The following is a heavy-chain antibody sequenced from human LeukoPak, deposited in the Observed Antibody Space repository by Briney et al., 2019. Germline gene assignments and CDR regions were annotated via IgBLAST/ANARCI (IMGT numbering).Heavy chain of an antibody. V-gene: IGHV4-59*01. CDR2: VSYTGSA. J-gene: IGHJ4*02. D-gene: IGHD3-10*01. Sequence: SETLSLTCSVSGDFSTIYYWNWIRQPPGKGLEWVGYVSYTGSASYNPSLKSRVTISIDTSKKEFSLRLDSVTVADTAVYYCARGNYYNSGNYWAQGKLVTVSS. CDR1: GDFSTIYY. CDR3: ARGNYYNSGNY.